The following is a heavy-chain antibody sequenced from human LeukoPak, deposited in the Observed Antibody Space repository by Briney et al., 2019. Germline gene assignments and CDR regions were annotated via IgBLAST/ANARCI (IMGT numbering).Heavy chain of an antibody. D-gene: IGHD3-16*02. CDR3: TTDRIERSFDV. CDR2: IDTEDGET. CDR1: GYTFTDYN. J-gene: IGHJ6*04. Sequence: ATVKISCRASGYTFTDYNIHWVQFAPGKGPEWMERIDTEDGETIYAEKFQGRVTITADTSTDTAYMELTSLRSEDTAVYFCTTDRIERSFDVWGKGTAVTVSS. V-gene: IGHV1-69-2*01.